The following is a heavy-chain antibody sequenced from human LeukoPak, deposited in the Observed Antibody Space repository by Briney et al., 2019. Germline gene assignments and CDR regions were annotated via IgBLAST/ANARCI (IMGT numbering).Heavy chain of an antibody. CDR3: ARVRGSYYQYYYYYMDV. CDR2: IYSGGST. J-gene: IGHJ6*03. D-gene: IGHD1-26*01. CDR1: GFTVSSNY. V-gene: IGHV3-53*05. Sequence: QAGGSLRLSCAASGFTVSSNYMSWVRQAPGKELEGVSVIYSGGSTYYADSVKGRFTISRDNSKNTLYLQMNSLRAEDTAVYYCARVRGSYYQYYYYYMDVWGKGTTVTVSS.